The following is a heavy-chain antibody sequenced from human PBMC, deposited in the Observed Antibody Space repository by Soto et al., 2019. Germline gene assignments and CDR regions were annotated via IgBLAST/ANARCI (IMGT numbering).Heavy chain of an antibody. J-gene: IGHJ6*02. D-gene: IGHD3-3*01. CDR3: ARGGGVTIFGVVPYGMDV. CDR1: GYTFTSYG. CDR2: ISAYNGNT. Sequence: QVQLVQSGAEVKKPGASVKVSCKASGYTFTSYGISWVRQAPGQGLEWMGWISAYNGNTNYAQKLQGRVTMTPDTSTSTAYMELRRLRSDDTAVYYCARGGGVTIFGVVPYGMDVWGQGTTVTVSS. V-gene: IGHV1-18*04.